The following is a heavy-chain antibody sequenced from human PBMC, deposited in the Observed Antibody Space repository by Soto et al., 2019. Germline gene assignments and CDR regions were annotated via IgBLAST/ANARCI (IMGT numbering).Heavy chain of an antibody. CDR2: ISYDGSNK. D-gene: IGHD2-2*01. CDR1: GFTFSSYA. Sequence: QVQLVESGGGVVQPGRSLRLSCAASGFTFSSYAMHWVRQAPGKGLEWVAVISYDGSNKYYADSVKGRFTISRDNSKNTLYLQMNSLRAEDTAVYYCARSSSSWYWSSCDYWGQGTLLTVSS. V-gene: IGHV3-30-3*01. CDR3: ARSSSSWYWSSCDY. J-gene: IGHJ4*02.